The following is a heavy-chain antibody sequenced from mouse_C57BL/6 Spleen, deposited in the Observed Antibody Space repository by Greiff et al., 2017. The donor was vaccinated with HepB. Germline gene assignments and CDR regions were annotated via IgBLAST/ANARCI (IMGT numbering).Heavy chain of an antibody. CDR1: GYAFSSSW. D-gene: IGHD2-4*01. J-gene: IGHJ4*01. CDR3: ARSRYDYDDEVYAMDY. CDR2: IYPGDGDT. V-gene: IGHV1-82*01. Sequence: QVQLQQSGPELVKPGASVKISCKASGYAFSSSWMNWVKQRPGKGLEWIGRIYPGDGDTNYNGKFKGKATLTADKSSSTAYMQLSSLTSEDSAVFFCARSRYDYDDEVYAMDYWGQGTSVTVSS.